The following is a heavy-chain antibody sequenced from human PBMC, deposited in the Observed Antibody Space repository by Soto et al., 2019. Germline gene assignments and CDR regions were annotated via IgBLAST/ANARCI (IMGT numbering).Heavy chain of an antibody. V-gene: IGHV3-33*01. Sequence: QVQLVESGGGVVQPGRSLRLSCAASGFTFSNYGMHWVHQAPGKGLEWVAIIWHDGNNKYYADPVRGRFIISRDNSKNRLYLQMNSLRAEDTAVYYCASDLVGASDSYGLDVWGQGTPVTVSS. CDR1: GFTFSNYG. D-gene: IGHD1-26*01. J-gene: IGHJ6*02. CDR2: IWHDGNNK. CDR3: ASDLVGASDSYGLDV.